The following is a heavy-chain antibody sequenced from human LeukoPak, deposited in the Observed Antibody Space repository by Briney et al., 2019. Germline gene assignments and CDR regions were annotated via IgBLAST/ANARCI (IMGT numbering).Heavy chain of an antibody. V-gene: IGHV6-1*01. D-gene: IGHD7-27*01. CDR1: GDSVSVNSDV. CDR2: TYYKSKWYN. CDR3: ARDADWGADAFDI. Sequence: SQTLSLTCAISGDSVSVNSDVWNWIRQYPSRGLEWLGRTYYKSKWYNDYAVSVKSRITISPDTSKNQFSLQLNSVTPEDTAVYYCARDADWGADAFDIWGQGTMVTVSS. J-gene: IGHJ3*02.